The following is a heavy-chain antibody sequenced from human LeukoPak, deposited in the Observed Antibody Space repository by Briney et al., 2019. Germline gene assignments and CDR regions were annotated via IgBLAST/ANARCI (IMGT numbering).Heavy chain of an antibody. V-gene: IGHV4-39*07. D-gene: IGHD1-26*01. J-gene: IGHJ4*02. CDR3: ARSKSGSYHTPFDY. Sequence: SETLSLTCTVSGGSISSSSYYWGWIRQPPGKGLEWIGSMYYSGSTYYNPSLKSRVTISVDTSKNQFSLKMSSVTAADTAVYYWARSKSGSYHTPFDYWGQGTLVTVSS. CDR2: MYYSGST. CDR1: GGSISSSSYY.